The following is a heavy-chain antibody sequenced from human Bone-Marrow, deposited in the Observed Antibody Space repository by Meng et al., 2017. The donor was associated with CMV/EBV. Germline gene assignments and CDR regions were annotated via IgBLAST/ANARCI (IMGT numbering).Heavy chain of an antibody. D-gene: IGHD3-3*01. CDR3: ARDGGMYYDFWSGSSDYYGMDV. CDR2: INWNGGST. V-gene: IGHV3-20*04. CDR1: GFTFDDYG. J-gene: IGHJ6*02. Sequence: ETLSLTCAASGFTFDDYGMSWVRQAPGKGLEWVSGINWNGGSTGYADSVKGRFTISRDNAKNSLYLQMNSLRAEDTALYYCARDGGMYYDFWSGSSDYYGMDVWGQGTTVTVSS.